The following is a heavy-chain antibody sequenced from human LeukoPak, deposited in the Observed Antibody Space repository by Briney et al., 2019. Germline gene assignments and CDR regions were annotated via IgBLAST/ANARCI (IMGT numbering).Heavy chain of an antibody. CDR1: GGSISSYY. CDR3: ARSLGGDYSSSSRFVY. D-gene: IGHD6-6*01. J-gene: IGHJ4*02. V-gene: IGHV4-59*01. Sequence: PSETLSLTCTASGGSISSYYWSWIRQPPGKGLEWIGYIYYSGSTNYNPSLKSRVTISVDTSKNQFSLKLSSVTAADTAVYYCARSLGGDYSSSSRFVYWGQGTLVTVSS. CDR2: IYYSGST.